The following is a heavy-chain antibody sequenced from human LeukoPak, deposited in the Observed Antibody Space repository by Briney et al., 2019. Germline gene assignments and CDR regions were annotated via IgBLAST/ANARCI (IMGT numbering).Heavy chain of an antibody. V-gene: IGHV3-11*01. D-gene: IGHD5-12*01. CDR2: ISSSGSTI. J-gene: IGHJ4*02. CDR1: GFTVSSNY. Sequence: GGSLRLFCAASGFTVSSNYMSWVRQGPGKGLEWVSYISSSGSTIYYADSVKGRFTISRDNAKNSLYLQMNSLSAEDTAVYYCARARGGYSGYAFDYWGQGTLVTVSS. CDR3: ARARGGYSGYAFDY.